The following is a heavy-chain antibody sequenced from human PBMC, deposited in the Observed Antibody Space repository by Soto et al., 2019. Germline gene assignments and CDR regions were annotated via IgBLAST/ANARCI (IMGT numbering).Heavy chain of an antibody. CDR1: GSSLTSYL. D-gene: IGHD3-10*01. CDR3: ARHGYYHGSGYYYGMDV. Sequence: GEALNLYCTGSGSSLTSYLIGCVRQMPGKGLEWMGIIYPGDSDTRYSPSFQGQVTISADKSISTAYLQWSSLKASDTAMYYCARHGYYHGSGYYYGMDVWGQGTTVTVSS. J-gene: IGHJ6*02. CDR2: IYPGDSDT. V-gene: IGHV5-51*01.